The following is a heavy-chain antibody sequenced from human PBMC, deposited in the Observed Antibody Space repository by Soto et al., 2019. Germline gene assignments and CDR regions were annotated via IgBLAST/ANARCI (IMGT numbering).Heavy chain of an antibody. CDR1: GGSFSGYY. D-gene: IGHD3-10*01. Sequence: QVQLQQWGAGLLKPSETLSLTCAVYGGSFSGYYWSWIRQPPGKGLEWIGEINHSGSTNYNPSLKSRVPISVDTSKNQFSLKLSSVTAADTAVYYCARTSSYSLDYWGQGTLVTVSS. CDR3: ARTSSYSLDY. J-gene: IGHJ4*02. CDR2: INHSGST. V-gene: IGHV4-34*01.